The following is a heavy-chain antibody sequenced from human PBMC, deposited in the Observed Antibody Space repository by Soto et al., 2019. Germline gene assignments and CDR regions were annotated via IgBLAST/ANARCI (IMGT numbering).Heavy chain of an antibody. V-gene: IGHV4-59*01. CDR1: GGSIGRYY. CDR3: ARAGTWIRLWLQNFLAFEI. D-gene: IGHD5-18*01. J-gene: IGHJ3*02. Sequence: PSETLSLTCTVSGGSIGRYYWSWIRQPPGKGLEWIGYIYYSGSTNYNPSLKSRVTISVDTSKNQFSLKLSSVTAADTAVYYCARAGTWIRLWLQNFLAFEIWGQGTMVSVSS. CDR2: IYYSGST.